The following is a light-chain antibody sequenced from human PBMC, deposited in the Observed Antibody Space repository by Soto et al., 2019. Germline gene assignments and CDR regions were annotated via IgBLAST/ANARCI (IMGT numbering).Light chain of an antibody. V-gene: IGLV3-1*01. CDR2: QDN. CDR3: QAWDSSTYV. Sequence: SYELTQPSSVSVSPGQTASITCSGEKLGDKYACWYQQKPGQSPVLVIYQDNKRPSGIPERFPGSNSGNTATLTISGTQTMDEADYYCQAWDSSTYVFGTGTKLTVL. CDR1: KLGDKY. J-gene: IGLJ1*01.